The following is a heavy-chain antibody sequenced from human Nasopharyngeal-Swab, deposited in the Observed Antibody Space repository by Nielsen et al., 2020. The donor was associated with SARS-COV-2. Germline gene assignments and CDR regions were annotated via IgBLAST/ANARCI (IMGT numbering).Heavy chain of an antibody. J-gene: IGHJ5*02. D-gene: IGHD5-24*01. Sequence: GESLKISCAVSGFIVSSTYMSWVRQAPGKGLEWVSVTEIGGITHYADSVEGRFTISRDNAKNSLFLQMNSLRAEDTAVYFCAREGRDGAVSSWGQGTLVTVSS. CDR2: TEIGGIT. V-gene: IGHV3-53*01. CDR3: AREGRDGAVSS. CDR1: GFIVSSTY.